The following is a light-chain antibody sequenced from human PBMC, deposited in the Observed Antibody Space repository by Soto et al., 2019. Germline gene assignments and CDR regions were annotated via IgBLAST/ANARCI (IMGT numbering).Light chain of an antibody. CDR1: QSISSNF. V-gene: IGKV3-20*01. CDR2: GAS. Sequence: EIVLTQSPGTLSLSPGEGATLSCRASQSISSNFLAWYHQKRGQAPRLLIHGASNRATGIPDRFSGSGSGTDFNLTITRLEPEDFSVYHCQQYGGSPWTFGQGTKVEVK. CDR3: QQYGGSPWT. J-gene: IGKJ1*01.